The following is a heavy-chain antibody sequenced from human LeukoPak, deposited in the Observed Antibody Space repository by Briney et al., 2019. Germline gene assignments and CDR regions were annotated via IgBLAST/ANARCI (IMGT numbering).Heavy chain of an antibody. J-gene: IGHJ5*02. CDR1: GGSISSYY. Sequence: SETLSLTCTVSGGSISSYYWSWIRQPPGKGLEWIGYIYYSGSTNYNPSLKSRVTISVDTSKNQFSLKLSSVTAADTAVYYCARAIPPRIAAAGTNWFDPWGQGTLVTVSS. CDR2: IYYSGST. D-gene: IGHD6-13*01. CDR3: ARAIPPRIAAAGTNWFDP. V-gene: IGHV4-59*01.